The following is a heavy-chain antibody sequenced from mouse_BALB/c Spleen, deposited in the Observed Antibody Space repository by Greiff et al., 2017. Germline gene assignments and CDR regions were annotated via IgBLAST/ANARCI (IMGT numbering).Heavy chain of an antibody. D-gene: IGHD1-1*01. CDR3: ARPITTAGAMDY. CDR2: ISSGGSYT. CDR1: GFTFSSYA. V-gene: IGHV5-9-4*01. Sequence: DGKLQESGGGLVKPGGSLKLSCAASGFTFSSYAMSWVRQSPEKRLEWVAEISSGGSYTYYPDTVTGRFTISRDNAKNTLYLEMSSLRSEDTAMYYCARPITTAGAMDYWGQGTSVTVSS. J-gene: IGHJ4*01.